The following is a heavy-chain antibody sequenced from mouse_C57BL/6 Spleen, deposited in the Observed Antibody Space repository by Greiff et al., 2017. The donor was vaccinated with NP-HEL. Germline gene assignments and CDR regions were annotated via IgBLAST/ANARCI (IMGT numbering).Heavy chain of an antibody. D-gene: IGHD1-1*01. CDR2: IHPSDSDT. V-gene: IGHV1-74*01. CDR1: GYTFTSYW. CDR3: AGYGSRLGYAMDY. J-gene: IGHJ4*01. Sequence: QVQLQQPGAELVKPGASVKVSCKASGYTFTSYWMHWVKQRPGQGLEWIGRIHPSDSDTNYNQKFKGKATLTVDKSSSTAYMQRSSLTSEDSAVYYCAGYGSRLGYAMDYWGQGTSVTVSS.